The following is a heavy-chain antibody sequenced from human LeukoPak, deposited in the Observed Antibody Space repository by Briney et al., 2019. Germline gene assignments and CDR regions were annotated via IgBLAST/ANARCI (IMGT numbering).Heavy chain of an antibody. Sequence: SVKVSCKASGGTFSSYAISWVRQAPGQGLEWMGGIIPIFGTANYAQKFQGRVTITADESTSTAYMELSSLRSEDTAVYYCARRGDGGRSFDYWGQGTLVTVSS. V-gene: IGHV1-69*13. CDR2: IIPIFGTA. J-gene: IGHJ4*02. D-gene: IGHD4-23*01. CDR1: GGTFSSYA. CDR3: ARRGDGGRSFDY.